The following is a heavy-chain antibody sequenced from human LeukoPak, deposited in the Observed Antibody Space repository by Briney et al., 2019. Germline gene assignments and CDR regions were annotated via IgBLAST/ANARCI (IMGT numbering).Heavy chain of an antibody. J-gene: IGHJ5*02. CDR1: GYTFTSYD. CDR2: MNPNSGNT. CDR3: ARRVSSSGNWFDP. V-gene: IGHV1-8*03. Sequence: GASVKVSCKASGYTFTSYDINWVRQATGQGLEWMGWMNPNSGNTGYAQKFQGRVTITRNTSISTAYMELSSLRSEDTAVYYCARRVSSSGNWFDPWGQGTLVTVSS. D-gene: IGHD6-6*01.